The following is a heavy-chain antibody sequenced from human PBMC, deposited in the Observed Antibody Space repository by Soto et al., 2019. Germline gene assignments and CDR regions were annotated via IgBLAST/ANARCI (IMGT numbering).Heavy chain of an antibody. CDR2: ISAYGSTT. Sequence: GGSLRLSCAASGFTFSNCWMHWVRQAPGKGLVWVSRISAYGSTTNYADSVKGRFTISRDNAKNTLYLQMNSLRDEDTAVYYCARGPNYYDSGCSDYWGPGTLVTVSS. D-gene: IGHD3-22*01. CDR1: GFTFSNCW. V-gene: IGHV3-74*01. CDR3: ARGPNYYDSGCSDY. J-gene: IGHJ4*02.